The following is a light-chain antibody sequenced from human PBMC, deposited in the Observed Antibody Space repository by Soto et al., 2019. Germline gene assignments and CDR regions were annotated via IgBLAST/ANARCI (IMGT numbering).Light chain of an antibody. V-gene: IGLV3-21*02. Sequence: SYELTQPPSVSVVPGQTARITCGGTNIGSKRVHWYQQRPGQAPVLVVHDDSDRPSGIPERFSGSKFRNTATLTISRVEAGDEADYYCQVWDSDSDSWVFGGGTKLTVL. J-gene: IGLJ3*02. CDR1: NIGSKR. CDR3: QVWDSDSDSWV. CDR2: DDS.